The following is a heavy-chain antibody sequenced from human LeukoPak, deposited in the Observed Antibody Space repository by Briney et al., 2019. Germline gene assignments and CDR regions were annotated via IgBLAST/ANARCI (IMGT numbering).Heavy chain of an antibody. Sequence: SETLSLTCAVYGGSFSDYYWNWIRQSPGKGLEWIGEIIHSGSTNYNPSLKCRVTISLVTSKHQFSLKLSSVTAADTAVYYCARNWDGAIDYWGQGTLVTVSS. J-gene: IGHJ4*02. D-gene: IGHD4/OR15-4a*01. CDR3: ARNWDGAIDY. V-gene: IGHV4-34*12. CDR2: IIHSGST. CDR1: GGSFSDYY.